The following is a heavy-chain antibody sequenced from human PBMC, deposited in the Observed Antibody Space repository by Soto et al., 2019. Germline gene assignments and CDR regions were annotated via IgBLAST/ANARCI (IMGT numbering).Heavy chain of an antibody. Sequence: SETLSLTCTVSGGSIRSGDSYWSWIRQPPGKGLEWIGYIYYSGSTYYNPSLKSRVTISLDTSKNQFSLNLSSVTAADTAVYYCARGYTGNFDYWGQGTLVTVSS. CDR3: ARGYTGNFDY. J-gene: IGHJ4*02. CDR1: GGSIRSGDSY. D-gene: IGHD3-16*02. CDR2: IYYSGST. V-gene: IGHV4-30-4*01.